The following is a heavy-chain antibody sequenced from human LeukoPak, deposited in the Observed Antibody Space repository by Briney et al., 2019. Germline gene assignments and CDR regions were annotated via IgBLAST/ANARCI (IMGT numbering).Heavy chain of an antibody. J-gene: IGHJ4*02. Sequence: GRTLRLSGAASGVTFGNYAMSWVRQAPGKGLEWFSSIGGSGSNTDYADSVKGRFTISRDNSKNTLYLQMDSLRAEDTAGYYCAKDRAAGLYSLDHWGQGTLVTVSS. CDR3: AKDRAAGLYSLDH. V-gene: IGHV3-23*01. CDR1: GVTFGNYA. D-gene: IGHD6-13*01. CDR2: IGGSGSNT.